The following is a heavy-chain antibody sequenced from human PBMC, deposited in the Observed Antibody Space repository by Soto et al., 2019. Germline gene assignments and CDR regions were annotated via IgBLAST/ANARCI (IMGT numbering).Heavy chain of an antibody. V-gene: IGHV4-39*01. CDR3: ARHPGYSGYNWALDY. D-gene: IGHD5-12*01. CDR2: IYYSGST. CDR1: SGSISSGSYY. J-gene: IGHJ4*02. Sequence: SETLSLTCTVSSGSISSGSYYWGWVRQPPGKGLEWIGSIYYSGSTYSSPSLKSRVTMSVDTSKNQFSLNLNSVTAADTAVYYCARHPGYSGYNWALDYWGRGTLVTVSS.